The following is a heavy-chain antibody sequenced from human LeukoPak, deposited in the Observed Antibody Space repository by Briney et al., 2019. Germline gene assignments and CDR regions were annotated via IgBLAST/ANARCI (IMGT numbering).Heavy chain of an antibody. D-gene: IGHD3-10*01. CDR3: ARGLSPESTPY. CDR2: IIPIFGTA. V-gene: IGHV1-69*06. J-gene: IGHJ4*02. CDR1: GGTFSSYA. Sequence: GASVKVSCKASGGTFSSYAISWVRQAPGQGLEWMGGIIPIFGTANYAQKFQGRVTITADKSTSTAYMELSSLRSEDTAVYYCARGLSPESTPYWGQGTLVTVSS.